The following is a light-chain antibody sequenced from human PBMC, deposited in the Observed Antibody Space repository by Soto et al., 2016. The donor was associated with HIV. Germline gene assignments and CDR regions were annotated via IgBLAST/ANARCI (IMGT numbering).Light chain of an antibody. V-gene: IGKV1-27*01. CDR2: DAS. Sequence: DIQMTQSPSSLSLSIGDRVSITCRASQSISTYLHWYQQKPGRAPKLLIYDASTLQSGVPSRFTGSGSGTHFTLTISSLQPEDVATYYCQKYNSAPLTFGGGTKVEIK. J-gene: IGKJ4*01. CDR1: QSISTY. CDR3: QKYNSAPLT.